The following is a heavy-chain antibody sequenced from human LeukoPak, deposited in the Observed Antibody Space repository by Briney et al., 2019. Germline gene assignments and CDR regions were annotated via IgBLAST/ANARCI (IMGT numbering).Heavy chain of an antibody. V-gene: IGHV4-34*01. J-gene: IGHJ4*02. CDR1: GRSFSGYY. CDR2: INHSGST. CDR3: ARGALLWFGDRMEYYFDY. D-gene: IGHD3-10*01. Sequence: SETLSLTCAVYGRSFSGYYWSWIRQPPGKGLEWIGEINHSGSTNYNPSLKSRVTISVDTSKNQFSLKLSSVTAADTAVYYCARGALLWFGDRMEYYFDYWGQGTLLTVSS.